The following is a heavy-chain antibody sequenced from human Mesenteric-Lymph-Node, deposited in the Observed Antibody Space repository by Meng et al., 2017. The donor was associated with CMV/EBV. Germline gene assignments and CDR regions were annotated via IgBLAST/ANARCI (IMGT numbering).Heavy chain of an antibody. CDR1: GFTCSNYW. V-gene: IGHV3-7*01. Sequence: GGSLRLSCAASGFTCSNYWMSWVRQAPGKGLEWVANIKQDGSEKYYVDSVKGRFTISRDNAKNSLYLQMNSLRAEDTALYYCAREGGYCSGSSCSYIYYYDGMDVWGQGTTVTVSS. CDR3: AREGGYCSGSSCSYIYYYDGMDV. CDR2: IKQDGSEK. J-gene: IGHJ6*02. D-gene: IGHD2-2*01.